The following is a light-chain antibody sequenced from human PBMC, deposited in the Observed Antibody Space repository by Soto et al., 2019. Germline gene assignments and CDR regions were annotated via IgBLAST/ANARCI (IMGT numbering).Light chain of an antibody. V-gene: IGLV2-14*01. CDR1: TSDVGGYNY. J-gene: IGLJ2*01. Sequence: QSALTQPASVSGSLGQSITISCTGTTSDVGGYNYVSWYQQHPGKDPKVVIFEVTKRPSGVSSRFSGSKSGNTASLTVSGLQAEDEGDYYCSPYTSSRTVLFGGGTKLTVL. CDR3: SPYTSSRTVL. CDR2: EVT.